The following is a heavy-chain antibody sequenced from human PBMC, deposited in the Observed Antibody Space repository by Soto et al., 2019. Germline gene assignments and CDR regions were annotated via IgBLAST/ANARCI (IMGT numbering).Heavy chain of an antibody. CDR2: IKMKADDGTT. J-gene: IGHJ4*02. Sequence: GGSLRLSCAASGFSFSNAWMSWFRQAPGKGLEWAGRIKMKADDGTTDYAAPVKDRFTISRDDSKNTLYLQMNSLETEDTAVYYCTTGLSNGYYNFDYWGQGTLVTVSS. D-gene: IGHD3-22*01. V-gene: IGHV3-15*01. CDR3: TTGLSNGYYNFDY. CDR1: GFSFSNAW.